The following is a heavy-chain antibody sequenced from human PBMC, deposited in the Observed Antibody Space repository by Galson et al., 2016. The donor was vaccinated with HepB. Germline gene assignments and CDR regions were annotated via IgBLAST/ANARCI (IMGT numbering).Heavy chain of an antibody. Sequence: LSLTCTVSGGSISNYYWSWIRQPPGKGLEYIGYIYSGGSTNYNPSLKSRVTISLDTPKNQFSLNLSSVTAADTAVYFCAREQTGWPDDYFDYWGQGILVTVSS. CDR1: GGSISNYY. D-gene: IGHD6-19*01. V-gene: IGHV4-59*01. CDR3: AREQTGWPDDYFDY. CDR2: IYSGGST. J-gene: IGHJ4*02.